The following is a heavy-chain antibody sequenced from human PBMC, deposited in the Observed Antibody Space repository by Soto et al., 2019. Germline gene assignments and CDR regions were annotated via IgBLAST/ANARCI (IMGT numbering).Heavy chain of an antibody. CDR2: INHSGST. Sequence: SETLSLTCAVYGGSFSGYYWSWIRQPPGKGLEWIGEINHSGSTNYNPSLKSRVTISVDTSKNQFSLNVTSVTTADTAVYYCARGYSVAVPGRALWGQGTLVTVSS. V-gene: IGHV4-34*01. D-gene: IGHD6-19*01. CDR3: ARGYSVAVPGRAL. J-gene: IGHJ4*02. CDR1: GGSFSGYY.